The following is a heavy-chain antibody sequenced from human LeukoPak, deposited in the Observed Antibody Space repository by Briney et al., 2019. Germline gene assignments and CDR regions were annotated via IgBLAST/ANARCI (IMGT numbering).Heavy chain of an antibody. D-gene: IGHD6-19*01. V-gene: IGHV3-7*01. CDR3: ARFDASGLDY. CDR1: GFSLIDYS. Sequence: GGSLRLSCAASGFSLIDYSMNWVRQAPGKGLEWVANIKQDGSEKYYVDSVKGRFTISRDNAKNSLYLQMNSLRAEDTAVYYCARFDASGLDYWGQGTLVTVSS. J-gene: IGHJ4*02. CDR2: IKQDGSEK.